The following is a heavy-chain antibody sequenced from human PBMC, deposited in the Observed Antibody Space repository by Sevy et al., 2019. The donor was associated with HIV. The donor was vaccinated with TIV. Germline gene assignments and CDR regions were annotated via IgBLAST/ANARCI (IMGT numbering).Heavy chain of an antibody. CDR1: GFTFSNFA. CDR2: ISGTGDYT. D-gene: IGHD3-9*01. V-gene: IGHV3-23*01. Sequence: GGSLRLSCAASGFTFSNFAMGWVRQAPGKGLDWISVISGTGDYTYYADSVKGRFTISRDNSKNTLFLQMNSLRAEDTAIFYCAKARNYDILTGYFDYYGMDVWGQGTTVTVSS. J-gene: IGHJ6*02. CDR3: AKARNYDILTGYFDYYGMDV.